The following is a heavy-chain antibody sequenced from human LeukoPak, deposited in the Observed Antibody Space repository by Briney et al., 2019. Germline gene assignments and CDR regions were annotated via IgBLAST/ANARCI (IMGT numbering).Heavy chain of an antibody. V-gene: IGHV3-23*01. J-gene: IGHJ4*02. CDR3: ARAGVISGWDY. Sequence: GGSLRLSCAASGFTFNNYPMGWVRQAPGRGLEWLSAIGGEKSGSWTKSADSVKGRFTISRDNSENTLYLQMDSLTVEDTAVYYCARAGVISGWDYWGQGVLVTVSS. CDR1: GFTFNNYP. D-gene: IGHD3-3*02. CDR2: IGGEKSGSWT.